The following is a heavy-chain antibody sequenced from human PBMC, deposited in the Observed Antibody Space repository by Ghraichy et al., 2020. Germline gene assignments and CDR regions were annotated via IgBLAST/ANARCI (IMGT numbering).Heavy chain of an antibody. Sequence: GGSLRLSCAASGFSFRNAWMNWVRQAPGKGLEWVGRIKSKTDGGTIDNAAPVKGRFTISRDDSKNTLYVEMNSLKTEDTGVYYCSTDRDCSGGRCYERGMGYWGQGTLVTVSS. V-gene: IGHV3-15*07. D-gene: IGHD2-15*01. CDR2: IKSKTDGGTI. CDR1: GFSFRNAW. J-gene: IGHJ4*02. CDR3: STDRDCSGGRCYERGMGY.